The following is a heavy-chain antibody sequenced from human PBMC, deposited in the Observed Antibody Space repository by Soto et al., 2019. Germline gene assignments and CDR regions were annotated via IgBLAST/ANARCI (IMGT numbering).Heavy chain of an antibody. Sequence: GGSLRLSCAASGFTFSSYAMSWVRQAPGKGLEWVSAISGSGGSTYYADSVKGRFTISRDNSKNTLYLQMNSLRAEDTAVYYCAKCSLEWSLPENWFDPWGQGTLVTVSS. D-gene: IGHD3-3*01. V-gene: IGHV3-23*01. CDR2: ISGSGGST. J-gene: IGHJ5*02. CDR3: AKCSLEWSLPENWFDP. CDR1: GFTFSSYA.